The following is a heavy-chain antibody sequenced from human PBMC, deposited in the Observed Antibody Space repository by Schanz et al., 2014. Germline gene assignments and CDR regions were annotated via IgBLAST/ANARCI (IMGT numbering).Heavy chain of an antibody. J-gene: IGHJ4*02. CDR2: INHSGST. CDR1: GGSFSGYY. CDR3: ARARGSNRGPRKYYFDY. Sequence: QVQLQQWGAGLLKPSETLSLTCAVYGGSFSGYYWSWIRQPPGKGLEWIGEINHSGSTNYNPSLKSRFTISVDPSKNHFSLKVRSVTAADTAVYYCARARGSNRGPRKYYFDYWGQGTLVTVSS. V-gene: IGHV4-34*01.